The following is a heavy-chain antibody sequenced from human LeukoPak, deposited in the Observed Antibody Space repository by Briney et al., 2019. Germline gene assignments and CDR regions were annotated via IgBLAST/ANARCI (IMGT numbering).Heavy chain of an antibody. D-gene: IGHD1-1*01. J-gene: IGHJ6*02. CDR3: ARVGGTNYYYYGMDV. CDR1: GGSISSYY. Sequence: PSETLSLTYTVSGGSISSYYWSWIRQPPGKGLEWIGYIYDSGSTNYNPSLKSRVTISVDTSKNQFSLKLSSVTAADTAVYYCARVGGTNYYYYGMDVWGQGTTVTVSS. V-gene: IGHV4-59*01. CDR2: IYDSGST.